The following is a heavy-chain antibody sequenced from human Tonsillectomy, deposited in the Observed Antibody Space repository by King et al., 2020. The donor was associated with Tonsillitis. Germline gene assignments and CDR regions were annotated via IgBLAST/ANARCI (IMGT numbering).Heavy chain of an antibody. V-gene: IGHV4-39*07. CDR1: GVSISSSTHY. D-gene: IGHD3-22*01. CDR2: LYYGGNT. CDR3: ARGRYYYDGSCYSTAWYFDL. Sequence: QLQESGPGLVKPSETLSLTCTVSGVSISSSTHYWGWIRQPPGKGLEWIANLYYGGNTYYNPSLKSRVTISVDTSKNQFSLKLTSVTAADTAVYYCARGRYYYDGSCYSTAWYFDLWGRGTLVTVSS. J-gene: IGHJ2*01.